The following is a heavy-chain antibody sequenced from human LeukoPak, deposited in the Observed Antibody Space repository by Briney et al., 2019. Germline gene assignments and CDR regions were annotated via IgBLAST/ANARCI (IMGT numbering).Heavy chain of an antibody. V-gene: IGHV3-9*01. CDR1: GFTFSSYS. CDR2: ISWSGDRM. J-gene: IGHJ4*02. Sequence: QPGGSLRLSGAASGFTFSSYSMNWVRQAPGKGLEWVSSISWSGDRMGYADAVKGRFTISRDNAKNSLFLQMNSLRVEDTALYYCAKDLGGSATTVWGQGTLVTVSS. D-gene: IGHD2-2*01. CDR3: AKDLGGSATTV.